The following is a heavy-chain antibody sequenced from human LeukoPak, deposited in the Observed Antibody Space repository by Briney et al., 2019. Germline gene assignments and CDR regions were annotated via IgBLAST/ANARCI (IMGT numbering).Heavy chain of an antibody. CDR3: ARDILTGYNFRAPLIPDS. D-gene: IGHD3-9*01. CDR1: GGTFSSYA. V-gene: IGHV1-69*06. CDR2: IIPIFGTA. J-gene: IGHJ4*02. Sequence: ASVKVSCKASGGTFSSYAISWVRQAPGQGLEWMGGIIPIFGTANYAQNFQGRVTMTVDTSISTAYMEVSRLRSDDTAVYFCARDILTGYNFRAPLIPDSWGQGTLVTVSS.